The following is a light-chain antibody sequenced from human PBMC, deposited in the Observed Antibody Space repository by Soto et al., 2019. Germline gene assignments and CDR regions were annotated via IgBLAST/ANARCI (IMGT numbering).Light chain of an antibody. CDR3: QQSYSTPRT. CDR2: AAS. Sequence: DIHMTQSPSSLSASVGDRVIITCRASQSISSNLNGYQQKAGKAPKLLIYAASSLQSGVPSRFSGSGSATDFTLTISSLQPEDFATYYCQQSYSTPRTFGQGTKVEIK. J-gene: IGKJ1*01. V-gene: IGKV1-39*01. CDR1: QSISSN.